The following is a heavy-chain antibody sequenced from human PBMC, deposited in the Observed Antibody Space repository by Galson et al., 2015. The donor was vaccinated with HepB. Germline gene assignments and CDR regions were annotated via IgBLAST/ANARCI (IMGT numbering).Heavy chain of an antibody. CDR3: ASHPDYGDY. CDR2: IYSDGTT. Sequence: ETLSLTCTVSGVSIGTYYWSWFRQSPGKRLEWIGYIYSDGTTTYSPSLKSRVTISIDTSKKQLSLKVRSVTAADTAVYSCASHPDYGDYWGQGTLVTVSS. J-gene: IGHJ4*01. CDR1: GVSIGTYY. V-gene: IGHV4-59*08.